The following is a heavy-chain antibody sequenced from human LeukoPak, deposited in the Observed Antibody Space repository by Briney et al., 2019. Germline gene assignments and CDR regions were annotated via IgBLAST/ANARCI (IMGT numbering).Heavy chain of an antibody. CDR3: ARSGGSRWYGDSFDI. Sequence: ASVKVSCKASGYPFTDYDMHWVRQAPGQGLEWMGWISASSGNTNYAQRLQGRIILTADRSTSTVYMELRGLKSDDTAIYYCARSGGSRWYGDSFDIWGQGTMVPVSS. CDR1: GYPFTDYD. J-gene: IGHJ3*02. D-gene: IGHD6-13*01. CDR2: ISASSGNT. V-gene: IGHV1-18*01.